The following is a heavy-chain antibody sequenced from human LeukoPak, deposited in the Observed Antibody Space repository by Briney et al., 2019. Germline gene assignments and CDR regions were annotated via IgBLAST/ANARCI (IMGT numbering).Heavy chain of an antibody. J-gene: IGHJ6*03. Sequence: GESLKISCKGSGYSFTSYWIGWVRQMPGKGLGWMGIIYPGDSDTRYSPSFQGQVTISADKSISTAYLQWSSLKASDTAMYYCARAGYGGKFDYYYMDVWGKGTTVTVSS. V-gene: IGHV5-51*01. D-gene: IGHD4-23*01. CDR3: ARAGYGGKFDYYYMDV. CDR1: GYSFTSYW. CDR2: IYPGDSDT.